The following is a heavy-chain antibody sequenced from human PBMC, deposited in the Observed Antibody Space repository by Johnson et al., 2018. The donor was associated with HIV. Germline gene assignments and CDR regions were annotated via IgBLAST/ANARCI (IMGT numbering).Heavy chain of an antibody. CDR2: IKRQIDGGTT. V-gene: IGHV3-15*01. CDR3: AKVLGYSSSSRDAFDI. D-gene: IGHD6-6*01. CDR1: GFTFSDVW. Sequence: EMQLVESGGGVVQPGRSLRLSCAASGFTFSDVWMTWVRQAPGRGLEWVGRIKRQIDGGTTDYATPVKGRFTFSRDDSKNTLYLHMNSLKTEDTGVYYCAKVLGYSSSSRDAFDIWGQGTMVTVSS. J-gene: IGHJ3*02.